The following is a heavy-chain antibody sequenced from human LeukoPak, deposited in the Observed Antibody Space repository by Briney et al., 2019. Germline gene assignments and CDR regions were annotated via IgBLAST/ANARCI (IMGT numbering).Heavy chain of an antibody. J-gene: IGHJ4*02. CDR3: ARSDGYCAGGSCSPDY. V-gene: IGHV3-30*04. D-gene: IGHD2-8*02. Sequence: GGSLRLSCTASGFTFGDYAMSWFRQAPGKGLEWVAVISFDGGHKYYADSVTGRFTISRDNSKNTVYLQMSSLSAEDTALYYCARSDGYCAGGSCSPDYWGQGTLVIVSS. CDR2: ISFDGGHK. CDR1: GFTFGDYA.